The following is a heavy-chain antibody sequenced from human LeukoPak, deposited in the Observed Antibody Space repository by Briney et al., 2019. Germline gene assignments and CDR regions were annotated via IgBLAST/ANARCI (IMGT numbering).Heavy chain of an antibody. CDR3: ARSQYCSGGSCYRLGDY. CDR1: GFTFSTYA. D-gene: IGHD2-15*01. J-gene: IGHJ4*02. CDR2: IWHYGSNE. V-gene: IGHV3-33*01. Sequence: QSGGSLRLSCAASGFTFSTYAMHWVRQAPGKGLEWVAVIWHYGSNEYYADSVKGRVTISRDNSKNTQYLQMEIIRAEDTAVYYCARSQYCSGGSCYRLGDYWGQGTLVSVSS.